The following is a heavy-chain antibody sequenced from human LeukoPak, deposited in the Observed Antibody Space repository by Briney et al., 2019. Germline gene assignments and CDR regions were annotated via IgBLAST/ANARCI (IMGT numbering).Heavy chain of an antibody. Sequence: KSGGSLRLSCAASGFTFSSYGMNWVRQAPGKGLEWVSSISSSSSYIYYADSVKGRFTISRDNAKNSLYLQMNSLRAEDTAVYYCARVKGGDFWSGTFDYWGQGTLVTVSS. CDR1: GFTFSSYG. CDR2: ISSSSSYI. CDR3: ARVKGGDFWSGTFDY. J-gene: IGHJ4*02. V-gene: IGHV3-21*01. D-gene: IGHD3-3*01.